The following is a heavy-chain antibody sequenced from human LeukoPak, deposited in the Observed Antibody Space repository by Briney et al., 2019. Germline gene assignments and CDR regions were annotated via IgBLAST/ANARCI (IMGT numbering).Heavy chain of an antibody. D-gene: IGHD2-15*01. CDR2: IYSGGST. V-gene: IGHV3-53*01. CDR3: ARVLRYCSGGNCYSGGLGYMDV. CDR1: RFTFSSYS. J-gene: IGHJ6*03. Sequence: GGSLRLSCAASRFTFSSYSMNWVRQAPGKGLEWVSVIYSGGSTYYADSVKGRFTISRDNSKNTLYLQMNSLRAEDTAVYYCARVLRYCSGGNCYSGGLGYMDVWGKGTTVTISS.